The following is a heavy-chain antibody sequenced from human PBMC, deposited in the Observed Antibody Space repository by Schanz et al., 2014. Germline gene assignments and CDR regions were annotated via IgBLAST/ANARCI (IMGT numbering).Heavy chain of an antibody. CDR2: INTGSGAA. CDR1: EYSFTSYS. V-gene: IGHV1-3*04. J-gene: IGHJ4*02. D-gene: IGHD3-10*02. Sequence: QVHLVQSGAEVKRPGASVKVSCKASEYSFTSYSMHWVRQAPGQRPEWMGWINTGSGAAKYSQNFQGRVPMTRDTSASTAYMALTDLRSDDAAVYYCARDHRLFDRDDLYYYDSWGQGTLVTVSS. CDR3: ARDHRLFDRDDLYYYDS.